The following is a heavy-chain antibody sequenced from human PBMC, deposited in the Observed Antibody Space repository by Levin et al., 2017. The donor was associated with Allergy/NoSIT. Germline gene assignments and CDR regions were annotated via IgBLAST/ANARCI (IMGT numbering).Heavy chain of an antibody. CDR1: GFTFSSYA. D-gene: IGHD2-15*01. V-gene: IGHV3-23*01. CDR2: ISGSGGST. J-gene: IGHJ4*02. CDR3: AKVPQLYSGGSPLDY. Sequence: GESLKISCAASGFTFSSYAMSWVRQAPGKGLEWVSAISGSGGSTYYADSVKGRFTISRDNSKNTLYLQMNSLRAEDTAVYYCAKVPQLYSGGSPLDYWGQGTLVTVSS.